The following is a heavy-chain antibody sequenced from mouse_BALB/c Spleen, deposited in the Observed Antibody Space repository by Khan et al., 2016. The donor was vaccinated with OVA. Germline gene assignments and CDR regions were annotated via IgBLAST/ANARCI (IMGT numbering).Heavy chain of an antibody. CDR2: ISTYYGDA. V-gene: IGHV1S137*01. CDR3: GRGSGHYGFAY. J-gene: IGHJ3*01. D-gene: IGHD2-1*01. Sequence: QVQLQQSGAELVRPGVSVKISCKGSGYTFTDFAMHWVKQSHAKSLEWIGVISTYYGDANYNQNFKVKATMTVDKSSNTAYMELARLTSEDSAIYYCGRGSGHYGFAYWGQGTLVTVSA. CDR1: GYTFTDFA.